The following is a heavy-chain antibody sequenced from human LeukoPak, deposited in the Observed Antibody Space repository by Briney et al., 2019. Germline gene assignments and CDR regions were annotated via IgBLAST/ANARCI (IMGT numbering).Heavy chain of an antibody. CDR2: ITGSGGST. CDR1: GFTFSRYA. J-gene: IGHJ6*02. V-gene: IGHV3-23*01. CDR3: AKDSPLLPGDV. Sequence: PGGTLRLSRAASGFTFSRYAMSCVREAPGKGLECVSAITGSGGSTYYADSVKGRFTISRDNFNNALYLQMNSLRAEDTAVYYCAKDSPLLPGDVWGQGTTVTVSS.